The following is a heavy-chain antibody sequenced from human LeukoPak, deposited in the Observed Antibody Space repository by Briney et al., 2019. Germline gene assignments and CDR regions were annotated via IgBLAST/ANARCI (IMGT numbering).Heavy chain of an antibody. CDR3: TTGYGHSDFDY. Sequence: RAGGSLRLSCVASGFTITNARMGWVRQAPGKGLEWVDLIKSKIDGGTTDFAAPVKGRFTISIDDSKHTLYLQMNSLKSEDTGVYYCTTGYGHSDFDYWGQGTLVTVSS. CDR2: IKSKIDGGTT. D-gene: IGHD3-3*02. CDR1: GFTITNAR. V-gene: IGHV3-15*01. J-gene: IGHJ4*02.